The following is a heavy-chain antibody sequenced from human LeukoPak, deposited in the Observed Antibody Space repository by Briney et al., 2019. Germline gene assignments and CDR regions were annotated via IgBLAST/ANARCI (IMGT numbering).Heavy chain of an antibody. V-gene: IGHV4-39*07. J-gene: IGHJ6*02. CDR1: GGSISSSNYY. CDR3: ASVTSSRVSEGMDV. D-gene: IGHD2-21*02. CDR2: IYYSGSA. Sequence: SETLSLTCTVSGGSISSSNYYWGWIRQPPGKGLEWIGTIYYSGSAYYNPSLKSRVTISLDTSKNQFSLKLISVTAADTAVYYCASVTSSRVSEGMDVWGQGTTVTVSS.